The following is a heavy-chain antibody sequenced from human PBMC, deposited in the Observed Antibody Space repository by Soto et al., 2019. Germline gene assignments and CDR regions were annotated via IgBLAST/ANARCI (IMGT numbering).Heavy chain of an antibody. CDR2: IFSNDEK. CDR1: GFSLSNARMG. Sequence: QVTLKESGPVLVKPTETLTLTCTVSGFSLSNARMGVSWIRQPPGKALEWLAHIFSNDEKSYSTSLKSRFTISKDTSKSQVVLTMTNMDPVDTATYYCARILEDTASAGWFDPWGQGTLVTVSS. V-gene: IGHV2-26*01. J-gene: IGHJ5*02. D-gene: IGHD5-18*01. CDR3: ARILEDTASAGWFDP.